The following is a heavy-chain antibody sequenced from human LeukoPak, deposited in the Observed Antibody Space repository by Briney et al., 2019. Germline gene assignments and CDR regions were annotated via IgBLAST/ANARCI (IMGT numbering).Heavy chain of an antibody. V-gene: IGHV1-2*02. D-gene: IGHD3-10*01. CDR1: GYTFTGYY. CDR3: ARAGGTVDY. Sequence: ASVKVSCKASGYTFTGYYMHWVRQARGKGLEWMGWINPKSGGTEYAQKFQGRVTMTRDTSISTAYMELSRLRSDDTAVYYCARAGGTVDYWGQGTLVTVSS. J-gene: IGHJ4*02. CDR2: INPKSGGT.